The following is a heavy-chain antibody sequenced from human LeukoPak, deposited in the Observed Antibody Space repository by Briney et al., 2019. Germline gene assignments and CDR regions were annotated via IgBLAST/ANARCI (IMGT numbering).Heavy chain of an antibody. CDR1: GFTFSSYW. J-gene: IGHJ4*02. Sequence: GGSLRLSCADCGFTFSSYWMSWVRQAPGKGLEWVANIKQDGSEKYYVDSVKGRFTISRDNAKNSLYLQMNSLRAEDTAAYYCARTWAGAFFDYWGQGTLVTVSS. V-gene: IGHV3-7*01. CDR2: IKQDGSEK. D-gene: IGHD6-19*01. CDR3: ARTWAGAFFDY.